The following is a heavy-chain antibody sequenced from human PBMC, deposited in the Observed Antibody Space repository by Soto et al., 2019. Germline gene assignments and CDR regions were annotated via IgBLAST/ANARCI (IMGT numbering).Heavy chain of an antibody. D-gene: IGHD3-3*01. CDR1: GGTFSSYA. Sequence: SVKVSCKASGGTFSSYAISWVRQAPGQGLEWMGGIIPIFGTANYAQKFQGRVTITADESTSTAYMELSSLRSEDTAVYYCAGGAYDFWSGYAIYYYRHFDYWGQGILVTVSS. CDR3: AGGAYDFWSGYAIYYYRHFDY. V-gene: IGHV1-69*13. CDR2: IIPIFGTA. J-gene: IGHJ4*02.